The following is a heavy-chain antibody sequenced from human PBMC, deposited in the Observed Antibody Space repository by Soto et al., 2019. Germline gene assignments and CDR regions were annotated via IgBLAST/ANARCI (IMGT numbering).Heavy chain of an antibody. V-gene: IGHV3-11*05. CDR3: AREESYGSGSYI. CDR1: GFTFSDYY. J-gene: IGHJ4*02. CDR2: ISSSSSYT. D-gene: IGHD3-10*01. Sequence: QVQLVESGGGLVKPGGSLRLSCAASGFTFSDYYMSWIRQAPGKGLEWVSYISSSSSYTNYADSVKGRFTISRDNAKNSLYLQMNSLRAEDTAVYYCAREESYGSGSYIWGQGTLVTVSS.